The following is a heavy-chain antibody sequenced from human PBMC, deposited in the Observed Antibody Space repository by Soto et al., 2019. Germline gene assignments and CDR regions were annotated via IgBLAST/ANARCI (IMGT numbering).Heavy chain of an antibody. CDR2: ISAYNGNT. D-gene: IGHD2-15*01. Sequence: QVQLVQCGAEVKKPGASVKVSCRASGYTFTSYGISWVRQAPGQGLEWMGWISAYNGNTNYAQKLQGRVTMTTNTSTSTAYMELRSLRSDDTVEYYGARDRDIVVVVAATVGDYWGQGTLVTVSS. V-gene: IGHV1-18*01. CDR3: ARDRDIVVVVAATVGDY. J-gene: IGHJ4*02. CDR1: GYTFTSYG.